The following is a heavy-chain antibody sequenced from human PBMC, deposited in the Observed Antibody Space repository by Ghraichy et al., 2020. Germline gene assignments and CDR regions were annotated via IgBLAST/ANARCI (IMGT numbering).Heavy chain of an antibody. CDR1: GGSISSYY. D-gene: IGHD3-22*01. Sequence: SQTLSLTCTVSGGSISSYYWSWIRQPPGKGLEWIGYIYYSGSTNYNPSLKSRVTISVDTSKNQFSLKLSSVTAADTAVYYCARGTYYYDSSGYETVSGYYYYYMDVWGKGTTVTVSS. CDR3: ARGTYYYDSSGYETVSGYYYYYMDV. CDR2: IYYSGST. V-gene: IGHV4-59*01. J-gene: IGHJ6*03.